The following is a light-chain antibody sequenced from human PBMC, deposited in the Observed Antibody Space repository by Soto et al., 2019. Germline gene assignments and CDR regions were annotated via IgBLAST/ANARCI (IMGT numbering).Light chain of an antibody. CDR3: MQGTPRPLT. Sequence: EVVMTQSPLSLPVTLGQPASISCRSSQILVYSDGNTYLNWFHQRPGQSQRRLIYKASNRDSGVPDRFSGSGSGTDFTLKISRVEAEDVGVYYCMQGTPRPLTFGGGPKVEIK. CDR2: KAS. V-gene: IGKV2-30*01. J-gene: IGKJ4*01. CDR1: QILVYSDGNTY.